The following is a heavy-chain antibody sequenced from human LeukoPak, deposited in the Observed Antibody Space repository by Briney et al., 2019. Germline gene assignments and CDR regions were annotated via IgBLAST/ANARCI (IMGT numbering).Heavy chain of an antibody. V-gene: IGHV3-33*06. D-gene: IGHD3-22*01. J-gene: IGHJ4*02. CDR3: AKGPGDYDSSGYYVDY. CDR2: IWYDGSNK. Sequence: GKSLRLSCAASGFTFSSYGMHWVRQAPGKGLEWVAVIWYDGSNKYYADSVKGRFTISRDNSKNTLYLQMNSVRAEDTAVYYCAKGPGDYDSSGYYVDYWGQGTLVNGSS. CDR1: GFTFSSYG.